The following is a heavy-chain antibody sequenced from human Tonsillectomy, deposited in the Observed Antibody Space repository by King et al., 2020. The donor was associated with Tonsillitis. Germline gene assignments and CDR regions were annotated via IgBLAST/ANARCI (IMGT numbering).Heavy chain of an antibody. CDR3: AKHRTDYDGSGSYFAS. D-gene: IGHD3-10*01. CDR1: GFTFSKYA. CDR2: ISDSGDST. V-gene: IGHV3-23*04. J-gene: IGHJ4*02. Sequence: VQLVESGGGLVQPGGSLRLSCAASGFTFSKYAMSWVRQAPGKGLEWVTGISDSGDSTNYADSVKGRFTISRDNSKNKLSLQMNSLRAEDTAVYHCAKHRTDYDGSGSYFASWGQGTLVTVSS.